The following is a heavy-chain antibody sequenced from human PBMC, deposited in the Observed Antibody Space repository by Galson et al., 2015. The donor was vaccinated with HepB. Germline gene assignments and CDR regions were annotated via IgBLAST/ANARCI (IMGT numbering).Heavy chain of an antibody. V-gene: IGHV1-46*01. CDR2: INPSGGST. D-gene: IGHD1-26*01. J-gene: IGHJ4*02. Sequence: SVKVSCKASGYTFTSYYMHWVRQAPGQGLEWMGIINPSGGSTSYAQKFQGRVTMTRDTSTSTVYMELSSLRSEDTAVYYCAGVRRYSGSYSPPYYFDYWGQGTLVTVSS. CDR3: AGVRRYSGSYSPPYYFDY. CDR1: GYTFTSYY.